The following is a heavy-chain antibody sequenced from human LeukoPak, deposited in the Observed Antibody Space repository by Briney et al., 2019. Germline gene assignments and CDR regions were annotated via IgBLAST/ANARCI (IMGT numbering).Heavy chain of an antibody. J-gene: IGHJ3*02. CDR3: ARSTYYYDSSGYYYVSGAFDI. D-gene: IGHD3-22*01. V-gene: IGHV4-59*01. CDR1: GGSISSYY. CDR2: IYYSGST. Sequence: SSETLSLTCTVSGGSISSYYWSWIRQPPGKGLEWIGYIYYSGSTNYNPSLKSRVTISVNTSKNQFSLKLSSVTAADTAVYYCARSTYYYDSSGYYYVSGAFDIWGQGTMVTVSS.